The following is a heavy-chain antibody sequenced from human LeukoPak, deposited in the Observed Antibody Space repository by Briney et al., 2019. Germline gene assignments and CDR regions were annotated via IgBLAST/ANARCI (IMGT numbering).Heavy chain of an antibody. Sequence: GGTLRLSCVGSGFTFSRYEMNWVRQAPGKGLEWGSYISSSSRSTIYYAESVKGRFTISRDNAKKSLYLQMDGLRAEDTAVYYCARAAYYDFWSGYLTNYYYYYMDVWGKGTTVTVSS. J-gene: IGHJ6*03. D-gene: IGHD3-3*01. CDR3: ARAAYYDFWSGYLTNYYYYYMDV. V-gene: IGHV3-48*01. CDR2: ISSSSRSTI. CDR1: GFTFSRYE.